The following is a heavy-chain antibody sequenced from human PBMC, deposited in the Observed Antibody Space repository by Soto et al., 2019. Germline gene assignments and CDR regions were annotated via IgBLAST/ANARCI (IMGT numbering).Heavy chain of an antibody. J-gene: IGHJ4*02. CDR2: IYPGDSDT. Sequence: GSLKISCKGSGYKFTSFWIGWVRQMPGKGLEWMGTIYPGDSDTRYSPSFQGQVTISADKSISTAYLQWSSLKASDTAMYYCGRHSTDEPFDYWGLGTVVTVSS. V-gene: IGHV5-51*01. CDR1: GYKFTSFW. CDR3: GRHSTDEPFDY.